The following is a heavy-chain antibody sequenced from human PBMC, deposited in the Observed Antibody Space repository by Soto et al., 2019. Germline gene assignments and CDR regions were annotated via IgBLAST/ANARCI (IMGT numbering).Heavy chain of an antibody. Sequence: LRLSCAASGFTFSSYAMHWVRQAPGKGLEYVSAISSNGGSTYYADSVKGRFTISRDNSKNTLYLQMGSLRAEDMAVYYCARGGITGTTNYYYGMDVWGQGTTVTVSS. CDR3: ARGGITGTTNYYYGMDV. CDR2: ISSNGGST. V-gene: IGHV3-64*02. CDR1: GFTFSSYA. D-gene: IGHD1-7*01. J-gene: IGHJ6*02.